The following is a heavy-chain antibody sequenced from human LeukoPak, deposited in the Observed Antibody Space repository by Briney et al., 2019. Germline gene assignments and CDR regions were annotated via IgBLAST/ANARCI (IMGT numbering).Heavy chain of an antibody. Sequence: SETLSLTCTVSGGSISSSTYFWGWLRQPPGKGLEWIGTIYYSGSTYYNPSLKSRVTISVDSSKNQFSLRLSSVTAADTAVYYCARRGRRSSYTPSFHYFDYWGQGTLVTVSS. J-gene: IGHJ4*02. CDR1: GGSISSSTYF. CDR3: ARRGRRSSYTPSFHYFDY. CDR2: IYYSGST. D-gene: IGHD3-16*02. V-gene: IGHV4-39*07.